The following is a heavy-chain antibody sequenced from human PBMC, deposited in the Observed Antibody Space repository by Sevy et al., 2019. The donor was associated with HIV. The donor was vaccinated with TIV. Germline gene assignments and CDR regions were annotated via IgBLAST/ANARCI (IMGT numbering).Heavy chain of an antibody. Sequence: GGSLRLSCAASGFTFSSYAMSWVRRAPGKGLEWVSAISGSGGSTNYADSVKGRFTISRDNSKNMLYLQMNSLRAEDTAVYYCALNTASSAQIGYFQHWGQGTLVTVSS. CDR1: GFTFSSYA. D-gene: IGHD3-22*01. J-gene: IGHJ1*01. CDR3: ALNTASSAQIGYFQH. CDR2: ISGSGGST. V-gene: IGHV3-23*01.